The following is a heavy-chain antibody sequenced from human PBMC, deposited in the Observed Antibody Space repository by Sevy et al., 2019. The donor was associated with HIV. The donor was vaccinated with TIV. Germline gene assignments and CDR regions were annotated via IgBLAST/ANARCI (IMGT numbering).Heavy chain of an antibody. CDR2: ISYDGSNK. D-gene: IGHD6-19*01. Sequence: GGSLRLSCAASGFTFSSYGMHWVRQAPGKGLEWVAVISYDGSNKYYADSVKGRFTISRDNSKNTLYQQMNSLRAEDTAVYYCAKDTHSSGWPYYYYYYMDVWGKGTTVTVSS. V-gene: IGHV3-30*18. CDR3: AKDTHSSGWPYYYYYYMDV. CDR1: GFTFSSYG. J-gene: IGHJ6*03.